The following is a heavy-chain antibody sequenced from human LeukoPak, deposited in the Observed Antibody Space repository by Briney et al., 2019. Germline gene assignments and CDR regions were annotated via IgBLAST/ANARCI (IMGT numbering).Heavy chain of an antibody. D-gene: IGHD2-2*01. CDR2: ISGSGGST. J-gene: IGHJ4*02. CDR3: ALTCSSISCPTGY. CDR1: GFTFSSYT. Sequence: GGSLRLSCAASGFTFSSYTMSWVRQAPGKGLEWVSAISGSGGSTYYADSVKGRFTISRDNSKNTLYLQMNSLRAEDTAVYYCALTCSSISCPTGYWGQGTLVTVSS. V-gene: IGHV3-23*01.